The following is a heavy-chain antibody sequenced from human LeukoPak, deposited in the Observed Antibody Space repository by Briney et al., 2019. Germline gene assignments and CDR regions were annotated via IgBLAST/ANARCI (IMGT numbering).Heavy chain of an antibody. V-gene: IGHV3-21*04. J-gene: IGHJ4*02. D-gene: IGHD2-21*02. CDR2: MTPGDTYI. Sequence: PGGSLRLSCVASGFTFSTYSMNWFRQAPGKGLEWVSTMTPGDTYIYYTDSVKGRFTISRDDAKNSLYLQMNSLRAEDTGVYYCAKDMDDHGDYLFHYWGQGTLVTVSS. CDR1: GFTFSTYS. CDR3: AKDMDDHGDYLFHY.